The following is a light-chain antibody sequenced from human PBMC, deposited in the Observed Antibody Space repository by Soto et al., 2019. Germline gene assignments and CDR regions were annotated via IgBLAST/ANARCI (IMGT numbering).Light chain of an antibody. CDR1: QSVSSD. J-gene: IGKJ4*01. CDR3: QQRSNWPPH. CDR2: DAS. V-gene: IGKV3-11*01. Sequence: EIVMTQSPATLSVSPGERATLSCRASQSVSSDLAWYQQKPGQAPRLLIYDASNRATGIPARFSGSGSGTDFTLTISSLEPEDFAVYYCQQRSNWPPHFGGGTKVDIK.